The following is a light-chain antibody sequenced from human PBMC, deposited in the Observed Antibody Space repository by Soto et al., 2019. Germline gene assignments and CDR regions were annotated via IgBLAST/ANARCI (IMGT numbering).Light chain of an antibody. V-gene: IGKV3-15*01. Sequence: EIVMGHSPATLSVSPGERATLSCRASQSVSNNLAWYQQKPGQAPRLLIYGASTRATAIPARFSGSGSGTDFTLTISSLEPEDFAVYYCQQRSNWPPSITFGQGTRLEI. CDR1: QSVSNN. CDR2: GAS. J-gene: IGKJ5*01. CDR3: QQRSNWPPSIT.